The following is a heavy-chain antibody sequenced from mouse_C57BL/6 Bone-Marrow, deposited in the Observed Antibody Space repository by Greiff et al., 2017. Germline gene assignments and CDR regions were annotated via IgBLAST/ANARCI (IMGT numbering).Heavy chain of an antibody. D-gene: IGHD2-4*01. V-gene: IGHV1-62-2*01. Sequence: QVQLQQSGAELVKPGASVKLSCKASGYIFTEYTIHWVKQRSGQGLEWIGWFYPGSGSIKYNERFKDKATLTADKSSNTVYMELSRLTSEDSAVYFCARHESHYDYEGYFDYWGQCTTLTVSS. CDR1: GYIFTEYT. CDR3: ARHESHYDYEGYFDY. J-gene: IGHJ2*01. CDR2: FYPGSGSI.